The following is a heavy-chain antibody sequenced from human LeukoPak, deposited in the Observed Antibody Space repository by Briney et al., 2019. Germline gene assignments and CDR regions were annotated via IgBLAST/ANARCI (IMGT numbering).Heavy chain of an antibody. CDR3: ARDSPGENSGYYYWGGGAFDI. CDR1: RFTFSSYR. Sequence: GGSLRLSCAASRFTFSSYRMSWVRQASGKGLEGVANIKQDGSEKYYVDSVKGRFTISRDNAKNSLYLQMNSLRAEDTAVYYGARDSPGENSGYYYWGGGAFDIWGQGTMVTVSS. D-gene: IGHD3-22*01. CDR2: IKQDGSEK. V-gene: IGHV3-7*01. J-gene: IGHJ3*02.